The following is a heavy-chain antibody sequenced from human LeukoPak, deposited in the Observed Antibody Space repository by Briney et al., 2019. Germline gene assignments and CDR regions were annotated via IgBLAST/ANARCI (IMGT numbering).Heavy chain of an antibody. J-gene: IGHJ6*03. CDR2: IYTSGST. V-gene: IGHV4-4*09. Sequence: SETLSLTCTVSGGSISSYYWSWIRQPPGKGLEWIGYIYTSGSTNYNPSLKSRVTISVDTSKNQFSLKLSSVTAADTAVYYCARGGGYYYMDVWGKGATVTVSS. CDR3: ARGGGYYYMDV. D-gene: IGHD3-10*01. CDR1: GGSISSYY.